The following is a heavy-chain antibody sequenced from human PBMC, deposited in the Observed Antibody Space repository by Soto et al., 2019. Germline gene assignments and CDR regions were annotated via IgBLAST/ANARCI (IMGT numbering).Heavy chain of an antibody. D-gene: IGHD3-10*01. J-gene: IGHJ5*02. CDR3: ARDRAPGGWFDP. CDR2: ISSSSSYI. Sequence: EVQLVESGGGLVKPGGSLRLSCAASGFTFSSYSMNWVRQAPGKGLEWVSSISSSSSYIYYADSVKGRFTISRDNAKNSLYLQMNSLRAEDTAVYYCARDRAPGGWFDPWGQGTLVTVSS. V-gene: IGHV3-21*01. CDR1: GFTFSSYS.